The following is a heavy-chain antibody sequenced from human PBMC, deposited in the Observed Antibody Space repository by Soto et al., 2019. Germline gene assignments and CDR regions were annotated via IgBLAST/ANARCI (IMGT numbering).Heavy chain of an antibody. CDR2: IYYSGST. V-gene: IGHV4-59*01. J-gene: IGHJ6*02. CDR1: GGSISSYY. CDR3: AREVGLRKRVDYYYGMDV. Sequence: PSETLSLTCTVSGGSISSYYWSWIRQPPGKGLGWIGYIYYSGSTNYNPSLKSRVTISVDTSKNQFSLKLSSVTAADTAVYYCAREVGLRKRVDYYYGMDVWGQGTTVTVSS. D-gene: IGHD3-10*01.